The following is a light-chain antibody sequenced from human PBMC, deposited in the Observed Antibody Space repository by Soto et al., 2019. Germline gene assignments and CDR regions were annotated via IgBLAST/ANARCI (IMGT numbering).Light chain of an antibody. V-gene: IGLV7-46*01. CDR2: DTS. CDR3: LLSYSGARGRV. CDR1: TGAVTSGHY. J-gene: IGLJ2*01. Sequence: QAVVTQEPSLTVSPGGTVTLTSGSSTGAVTSGHYPYWFQQKPGQAPRTLIYDTSNKHSWTPARFSGSLLGGKAALTLSGAQPEDEAEYYCLLSYSGARGRVFGGGTKLTVL.